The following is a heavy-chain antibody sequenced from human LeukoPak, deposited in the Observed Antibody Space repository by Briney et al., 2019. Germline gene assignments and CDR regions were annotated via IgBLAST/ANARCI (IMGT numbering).Heavy chain of an antibody. CDR2: ISSSSGYI. CDR3: ARDRIAVAYFDY. D-gene: IGHD6-19*01. J-gene: IGHJ4*02. CDR1: GFTFSSYS. V-gene: IGHV3-21*01. Sequence: GGSLRPSCAASGFTFSSYSMNWVRQAPGKGLEWVSSISSSSGYIYYADSVKGRFTISRDNAKNSLYLQMNSLRAEDTAVYYCARDRIAVAYFDYWGQGTLVTVSS.